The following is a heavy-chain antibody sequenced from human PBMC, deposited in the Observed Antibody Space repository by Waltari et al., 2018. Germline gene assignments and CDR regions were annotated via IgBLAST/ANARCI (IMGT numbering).Heavy chain of an antibody. CDR2: TYYRYRGYN. CDR1: GARVPRSGSD. J-gene: IGHJ4*02. CDR3: ARVGVGATAFDY. V-gene: IGHV6-1*01. Sequence: QVQLQQSGPGLVKPSQTLSLACAISGARVPRSGSDWSWIRRSPSGGLEWLGRTYYRYRGYNEYAVTVKSRITINPDTSKNQFSLQLESVTPEDTAVYYCARVGVGATAFDYWGQGTLVAVSS. D-gene: IGHD1-26*01.